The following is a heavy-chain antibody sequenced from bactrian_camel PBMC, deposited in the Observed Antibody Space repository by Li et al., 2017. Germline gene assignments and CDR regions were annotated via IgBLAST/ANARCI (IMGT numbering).Heavy chain of an antibody. CDR3: AACWMTRDDHPY. CDR2: ISSDGST. V-gene: IGHV3S53*01. CDR1: GYIRTSCG. J-gene: IGHJ4*01. Sequence: HVQLVESGGGLVQPGGSLRLSCAASGYIRTSCGMGWYRQASGKERELVSRISSDGSTTYADSVKGRFTISQDKAANTLYLQMNSLKTEDTAMYYCAACWMTRDDHPYWGQGTQVTVS. D-gene: IGHD1*01.